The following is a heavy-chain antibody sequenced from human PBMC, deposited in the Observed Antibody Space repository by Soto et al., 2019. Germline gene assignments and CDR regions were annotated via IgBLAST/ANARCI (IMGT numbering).Heavy chain of an antibody. V-gene: IGHV3-30*18. J-gene: IGHJ4*02. CDR3: AKDHRNGGSRVDY. CDR2: ISYDGSST. Sequence: QVRLVESGGGVVQPGRSLRLSCAASRFSFRAHGMHWVRQAPGKGLEWVAVISYDGSSTYYADSVKGRFTISRDNSNNALYLQMSNLRPEDTAVYFCAKDHRNGGSRVDYWGQGTLVTVSS. CDR1: RFSFRAHG. D-gene: IGHD2-15*01.